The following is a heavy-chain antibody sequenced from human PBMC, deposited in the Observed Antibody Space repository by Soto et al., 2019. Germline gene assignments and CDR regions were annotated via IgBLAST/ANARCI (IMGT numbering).Heavy chain of an antibody. V-gene: IGHV1-46*03. CDR2: INPSGGST. J-gene: IGHJ6*03. Sequence: GTSVEVCWKACGDGFTSYYMRWVQQATGQGLEWMGIINPSGGSTSYAQKFQGRVTMTRDTSTSTVYMELSSLRSEDTAVYYCARGGDSLTPTTKPLYYSYSFSAFWGNGTTVPVSS. CDR1: GDGFTSYY. D-gene: IGHD3-10*01. CDR3: ARGGDSLTPTTKPLYYSYSFSAF.